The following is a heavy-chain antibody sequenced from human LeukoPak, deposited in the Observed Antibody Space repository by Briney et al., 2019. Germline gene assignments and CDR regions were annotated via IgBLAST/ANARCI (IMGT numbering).Heavy chain of an antibody. Sequence: GESLKISCKGSGYSFTSYWIGWVRQIPGKGLEWIGIFFLGGSDTSYGPSFQGQVTISADKSISTAYLQWSSLKASDTAMYYCARRTRGYYCGSGSYYNFDYWGQGTLVTVSS. D-gene: IGHD3-10*01. CDR1: GYSFTSYW. CDR2: FFLGGSDT. CDR3: ARRTRGYYCGSGSYYNFDY. V-gene: IGHV5-51*01. J-gene: IGHJ4*02.